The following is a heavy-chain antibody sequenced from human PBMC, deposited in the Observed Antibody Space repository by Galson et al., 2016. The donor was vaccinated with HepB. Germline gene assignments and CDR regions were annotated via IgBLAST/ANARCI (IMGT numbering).Heavy chain of an antibody. CDR3: ASDEGYSNGWSD. CDR2: MSHDGSHI. V-gene: IGHV3-30*03. J-gene: IGHJ4*02. D-gene: IGHD6-19*01. CDR1: GFTFSNYG. Sequence: SLRLSCAASGFTFSNYGMHWIRQAPGKGLEWVAVMSHDGSHIFYVDSVEGRFSISRDNSKNTLYHQMNSLKAEDTAVYYCASDEGYSNGWSDWGQGTLVTVAS.